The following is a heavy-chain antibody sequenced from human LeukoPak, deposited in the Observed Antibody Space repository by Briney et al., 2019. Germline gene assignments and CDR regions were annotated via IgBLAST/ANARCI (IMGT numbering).Heavy chain of an antibody. CDR2: INHSGST. CDR1: GGSFSGYY. V-gene: IGHV4-34*01. Sequence: SETLSLTCAVYGGSFSGYYWSWIRQPPGKGLEWIGEINHSGSTNYNPSLKSRVTISVDTSKNQFSLKLSSVTAADTAVYYCAGGRYCSGGSCYYNPWGQGTLVTVSS. D-gene: IGHD2-15*01. J-gene: IGHJ5*02. CDR3: AGGRYCSGGSCYYNP.